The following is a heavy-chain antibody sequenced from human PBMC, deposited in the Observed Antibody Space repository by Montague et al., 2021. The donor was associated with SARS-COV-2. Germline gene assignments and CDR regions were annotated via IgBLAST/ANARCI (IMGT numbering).Heavy chain of an antibody. Sequence: SLRLSCAASGFTFSSYDMHWVRQATGKGLEWISAIGTAGDTYYPGSVKGRFTISRENAKNSLYLQMNSLRAGDTAVYYRARGETYYYGSGSYFNLRYYYGMDVWGQGTTVTVSS. CDR3: ARGETYYYGSGSYFNLRYYYGMDV. V-gene: IGHV3-13*04. CDR2: IGTAGDT. J-gene: IGHJ6*02. CDR1: GFTFSSYD. D-gene: IGHD3-10*01.